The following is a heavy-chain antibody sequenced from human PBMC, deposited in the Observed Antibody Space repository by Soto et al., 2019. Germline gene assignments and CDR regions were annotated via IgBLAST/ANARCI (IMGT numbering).Heavy chain of an antibody. CDR2: ISYDGSNK. CDR1: GFTFSSYG. CDR3: AKDWSHHRIAARRSYYYGMDV. Sequence: GGFLRLSCAASGFTFSSYGMHWVRQAPGKGLEWVAVISYDGSNKYYADSVKGRFTISRDNSKNTLYLQMNSLRAEDTAVYYCAKDWSHHRIAARRSYYYGMDVWGQGTTVTVSS. D-gene: IGHD6-6*01. J-gene: IGHJ6*02. V-gene: IGHV3-30*18.